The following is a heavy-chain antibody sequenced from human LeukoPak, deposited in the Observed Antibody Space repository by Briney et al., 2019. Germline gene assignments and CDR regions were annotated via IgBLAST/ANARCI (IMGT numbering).Heavy chain of an antibody. Sequence: GGSLRLSCAASGFTFSNHWMSWVRQAPGKGLEWVANIKQDGSDKYYVDSVKGRFTISRDNAKNSLYLQMYSLRVDDTAVYYCARDLDYWGQGTLVTVSS. CDR2: IKQDGSDK. V-gene: IGHV3-7*01. CDR3: ARDLDY. J-gene: IGHJ4*02. CDR1: GFTFSNHW.